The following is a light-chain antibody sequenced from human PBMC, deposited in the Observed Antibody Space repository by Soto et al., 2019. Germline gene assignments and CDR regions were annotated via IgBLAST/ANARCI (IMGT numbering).Light chain of an antibody. CDR2: DTS. Sequence: EVVLTRWPGTLSLHPGGRATLSCRASQSVSSSSLSWYQQKPGQAPRLLIYDTSSRATDIPDRFSGSGSGTDFTLTISRLEPEDFTVYYCQHYGTSMWTFGQGTKVDIK. CDR3: QHYGTSMWT. J-gene: IGKJ1*01. CDR1: QSVSSSS. V-gene: IGKV3-20*01.